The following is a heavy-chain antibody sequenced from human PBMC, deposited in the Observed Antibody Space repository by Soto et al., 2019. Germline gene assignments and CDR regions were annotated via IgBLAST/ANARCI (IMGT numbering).Heavy chain of an antibody. Sequence: EVQLVESGGGLVKPGGSLRLSCAASGFTFSSYSMNWVRQAPGKGLEWVSSISSSSSYIYYADSVKGRFTISRDNAKNSLYLQMNSLRAEDTAVYYCARLPPSPVLEWFLLGAFDIWGQGTMVTVSS. CDR2: ISSSSSYI. D-gene: IGHD3-3*01. V-gene: IGHV3-21*01. CDR3: ARLPPSPVLEWFLLGAFDI. J-gene: IGHJ3*02. CDR1: GFTFSSYS.